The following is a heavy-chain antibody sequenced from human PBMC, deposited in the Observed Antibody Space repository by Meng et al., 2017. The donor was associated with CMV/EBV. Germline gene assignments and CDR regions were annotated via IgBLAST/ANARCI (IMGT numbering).Heavy chain of an antibody. CDR2: ISSSGSTI. V-gene: IGHV3-48*03. CDR1: GFTFSSYE. J-gene: IGHJ6*02. D-gene: IGHD1-1*01. CDR3: ARRYNWNDGSWGIVVGEDWTPTNYYYYGMDV. Sequence: GGSLRLSCAASGFTFSSYEMNWVRQAPGKGLEWVSYISSSGSTIYYADSVKGRFTISRDNAKNSLYLQMNSLSAEDTAVYYCARRYNWNDGSWGIVVGEDWTPTNYYYYGMDVWGQGTTVTVSS.